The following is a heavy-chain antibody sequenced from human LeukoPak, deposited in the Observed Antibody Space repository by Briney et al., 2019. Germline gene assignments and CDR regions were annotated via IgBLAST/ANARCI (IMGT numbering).Heavy chain of an antibody. CDR2: IYPGDSDT. CDR3: AREHKEERSKIAAHSYYYYYMDV. V-gene: IGHV5-51*01. D-gene: IGHD6-6*01. CDR1: GYSFTSYW. J-gene: IGHJ6*03. Sequence: GESLKISCKGSGYSFTSYWIGWVRQMPGKGLEWMGIIYPGDSDTRYSPSFQGQVTISADKSISTAYLQWSSLKASDTAMYYCAREHKEERSKIAAHSYYYYYMDVWGKGTTVTVSS.